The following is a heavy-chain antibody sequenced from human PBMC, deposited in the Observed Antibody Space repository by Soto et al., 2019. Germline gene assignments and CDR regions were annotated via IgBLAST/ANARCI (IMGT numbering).Heavy chain of an antibody. CDR3: AGAGGYSYGHDAFDI. Sequence: GESLKISCKGSGYSFTSYWISWVRQMPGKGLEWMGRIDPSDSCTNYSPSFQGHVTISADKSISTAYLQWSSLKASDTAMYYCAGAGGYSYGHDAFDIWGQGTMVTVSS. J-gene: IGHJ3*02. CDR1: GYSFTSYW. D-gene: IGHD5-18*01. CDR2: IDPSDSCT. V-gene: IGHV5-10-1*01.